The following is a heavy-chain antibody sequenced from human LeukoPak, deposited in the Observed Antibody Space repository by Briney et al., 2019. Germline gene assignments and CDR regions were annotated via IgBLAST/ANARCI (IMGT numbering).Heavy chain of an antibody. V-gene: IGHV3-7*05. CDR1: GFTSSSYW. J-gene: IGHJ1*01. CDR2: IKQDGSEK. CDR3: ARSRWSGYYPRYFQH. Sequence: GGSLRLSCAASGFTSSSYWMSWVRQAPGKGLEWVANIKQDGSEKYYVDSVKGRFTISGDNAKNSLYLQMNSLRAEDTAVYYCARSRWSGYYPRYFQHWGQGTLVTVSS. D-gene: IGHD3-3*01.